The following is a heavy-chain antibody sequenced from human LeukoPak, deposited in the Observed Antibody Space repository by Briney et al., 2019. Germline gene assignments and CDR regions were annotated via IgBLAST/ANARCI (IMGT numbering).Heavy chain of an antibody. J-gene: IGHJ4*02. V-gene: IGHV3-30*03. CDR3: ARRWQFDY. D-gene: IGHD2-15*01. CDR2: ISYDESNK. Sequence: GGSLRLSCAASGFTFSNYNMNWVRQAPGKGLEWVAVISYDESNKYYADSVKGRFTISRDNSKNTLYLQMNSLRAEDTAVYYCARRWQFDYWGQGTLVTVSS. CDR1: GFTFSNYN.